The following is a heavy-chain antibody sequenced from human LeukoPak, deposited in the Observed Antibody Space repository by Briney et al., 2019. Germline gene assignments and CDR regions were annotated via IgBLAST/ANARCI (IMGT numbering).Heavy chain of an antibody. V-gene: IGHV3-23*01. CDR1: GFTFSNYA. D-gene: IGHD3-10*01. Sequence: GESLRLSCAASGFTFSNYAMTWVRQAPGKGLEWVSALNPSGADTFYADSVKGRFTISRDNSKNTLYLQMNSLRAEDTAVYYCAKDPAYYYGSGSYYIYWGQGTLVTVSS. CDR2: LNPSGADT. J-gene: IGHJ4*02. CDR3: AKDPAYYYGSGSYYIY.